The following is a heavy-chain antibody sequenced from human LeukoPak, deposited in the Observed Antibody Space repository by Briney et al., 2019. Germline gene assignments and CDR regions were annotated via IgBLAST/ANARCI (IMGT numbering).Heavy chain of an antibody. J-gene: IGHJ4*02. CDR1: GFTFSSYW. Sequence: PGGSLRLSCAASGFTFSSYWMSWVRQAPGKGLEWVANIKQDGSEKYYVDSVKGRFTISRDNAKNSLYLQMNSLRAEDTAVYYCARDYCGGSCRFVFDYWGQGTLVTVSS. CDR3: ARDYCGGSCRFVFDY. D-gene: IGHD2-15*01. V-gene: IGHV3-7*01. CDR2: IKQDGSEK.